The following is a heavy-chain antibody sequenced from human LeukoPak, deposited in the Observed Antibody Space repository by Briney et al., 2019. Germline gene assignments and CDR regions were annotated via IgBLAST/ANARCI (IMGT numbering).Heavy chain of an antibody. J-gene: IGHJ5*02. CDR3: AKDVKAGSYSRWFDP. CDR2: ISGSGGST. CDR1: GFTFSSYA. Sequence: GGSLRLSCAASGFTFSSYAMSWVRQAPGKGLEWVSAISGSGGSTYYADSVKGRFTISRDNSKNTLYLQMNSLRAEDTAVYYCAKDVKAGSYSRWFDPWGQGTLVTVSS. D-gene: IGHD3-10*01. V-gene: IGHV3-23*01.